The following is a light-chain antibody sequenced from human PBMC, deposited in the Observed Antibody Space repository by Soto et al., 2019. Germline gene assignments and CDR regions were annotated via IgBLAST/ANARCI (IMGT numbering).Light chain of an antibody. CDR3: QRFGTSPPWT. V-gene: IGKV3-20*01. CDR1: QSLSSSY. CDR2: GTS. Sequence: EIVLTQSPATLSLSPVKRATLSCRASQSLSSSYLARYQQKPGQAPRLLIYGTSIRATGIPDRFSGSGSGTDFTLTITRLEPEDFAVYYCQRFGTSPPWTCGQGTKVDIK. J-gene: IGKJ1*01.